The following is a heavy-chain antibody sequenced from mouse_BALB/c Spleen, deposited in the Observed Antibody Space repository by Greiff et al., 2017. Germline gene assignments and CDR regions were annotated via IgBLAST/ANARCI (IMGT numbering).Heavy chain of an antibody. D-gene: IGHD2-4*01. Sequence: VQLKQSGPELVKPGASVKIPCKASGYTFTDYNMDWVKQSHGKSLEWIGDINPNNGGTIYNQKFKGKATLTVDKSSSTAYMELRSLTSEDTAVYYCARLGYDYDGFAYWGQGTLVTVSA. CDR3: ARLGYDYDGFAY. J-gene: IGHJ3*01. CDR2: INPNNGGT. CDR1: GYTFTDYN. V-gene: IGHV1-18*01.